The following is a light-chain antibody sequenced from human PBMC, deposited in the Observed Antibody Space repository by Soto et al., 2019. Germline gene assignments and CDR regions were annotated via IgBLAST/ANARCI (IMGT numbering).Light chain of an antibody. CDR1: QSVSSN. CDR3: QQYNNWPPGT. J-gene: IGKJ1*01. V-gene: IGKV3-15*01. Sequence: IVMTQSPATLSVSPGERATLSCRPSQSVSSNLAWYQQKPGQAPRLLIYGASTRATGIPARFSGSGSGTEFTLTISSLQSEDFAVYYCQQYNNWPPGTFGQGTKVDI. CDR2: GAS.